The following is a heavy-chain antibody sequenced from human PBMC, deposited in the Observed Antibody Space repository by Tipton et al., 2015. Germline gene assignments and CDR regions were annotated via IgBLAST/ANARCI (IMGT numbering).Heavy chain of an antibody. J-gene: IGHJ4*02. CDR3: AKHVLVRGYHPKGHVDY. V-gene: IGHV3-23*01. CDR1: GFTFSKYA. Sequence: SLRLSCVASGFTFSKYAMSWVRQAPGKGLEWVSTIAGSGSDDTTYYADSLEGRFTISRDNSENTVYLQITSLRADDTAVYYCAKHVLVRGYHPKGHVDYWGQGTLVSVSS. D-gene: IGHD3-10*01. CDR2: IAGSGSDDTT.